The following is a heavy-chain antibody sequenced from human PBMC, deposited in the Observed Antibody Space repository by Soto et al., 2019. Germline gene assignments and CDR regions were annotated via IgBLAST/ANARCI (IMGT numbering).Heavy chain of an antibody. J-gene: IGHJ5*02. CDR1: GGSISGGGYS. Sequence: QLQLQESGSGLVRPSQTLSLTCAVSGGSISGGGYSWNWIRQPPGKGLVWIGYIYHSGSTLYNPSLKSRVTLSVDKSKNQSSMKLSSVPGADPGVYDCARDQLEGNWFDPWGQGTLVPVPS. CDR2: IYHSGST. CDR3: ARDQLEGNWFDP. D-gene: IGHD1-1*01. V-gene: IGHV4-30-2*01.